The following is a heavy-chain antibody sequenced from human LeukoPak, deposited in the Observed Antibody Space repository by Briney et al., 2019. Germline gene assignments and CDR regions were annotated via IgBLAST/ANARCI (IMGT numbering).Heavy chain of an antibody. Sequence: ASVKVSCKASGYTFTSYYMHWVRQAPGQGLEWMGGIIPIFGTANYAQKFQGRVTITADESTSTAYMELSSLRSEDTAVYYCAWVYGGNTHFDYWGQGTLVTVSS. CDR2: IIPIFGTA. V-gene: IGHV1-69*13. J-gene: IGHJ4*02. D-gene: IGHD4-23*01. CDR3: AWVYGGNTHFDY. CDR1: GYTFTSYY.